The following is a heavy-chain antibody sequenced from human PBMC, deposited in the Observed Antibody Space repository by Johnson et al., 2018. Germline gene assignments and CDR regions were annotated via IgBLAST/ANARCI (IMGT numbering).Heavy chain of an antibody. V-gene: IGHV3-30*03. CDR1: GFSFSTYG. J-gene: IGHJ6*02. Sequence: QVQLVESGGGLIQPGGSLRLSCAASGFSFSTYGMHWVRQAPGKGLDWVAVISYDGNNKYYADSVKGRFTISRDNSKNTLYLQMNSLRAEDTAVYYCARVKDSSSWIYYYYYYGMDVWGQGTTVTVS. CDR2: ISYDGNNK. D-gene: IGHD6-13*01. CDR3: ARVKDSSSWIYYYYYYGMDV.